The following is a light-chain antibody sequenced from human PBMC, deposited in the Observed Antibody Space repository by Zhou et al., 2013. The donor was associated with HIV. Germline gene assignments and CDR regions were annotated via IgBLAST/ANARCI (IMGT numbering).Light chain of an antibody. V-gene: IGKV3-20*01. Sequence: EIVLTQSPGTLSLSPGERATLSCRASQSVSSSYLAWYQQKPGQAPRPLIYGASSRATDIPDRFSGSGSGTDFTLTISRLEPEDFAVYYCQQYGSSPQTFGQGTKVEIK. CDR1: QSVSSSY. CDR3: QQYGSSPQT. CDR2: GAS. J-gene: IGKJ1*01.